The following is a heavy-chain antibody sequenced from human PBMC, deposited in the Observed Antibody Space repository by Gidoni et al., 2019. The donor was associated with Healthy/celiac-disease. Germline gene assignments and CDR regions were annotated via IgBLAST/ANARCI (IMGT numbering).Heavy chain of an antibody. CDR3: ARRHYYDYSGYYYE. CDR1: RDSFTNYW. J-gene: IGHJ4*02. D-gene: IGHD3-22*01. V-gene: IGHV5-51*03. CDR2: IYPSDSDT. Sequence: EVQLVQSGAEVKKPGESLKISCKGSRDSFTNYWIGWVRQMPGKGLEWMGIIYPSDSDTKYSPSFQGQVTISADTSIYTAYLHWHSLKASDTAMYYCARRHYYDYSGYYYEWGQGTLVTVSS.